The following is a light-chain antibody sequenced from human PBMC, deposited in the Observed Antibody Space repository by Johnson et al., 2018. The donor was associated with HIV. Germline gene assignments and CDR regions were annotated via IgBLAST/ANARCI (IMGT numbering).Light chain of an antibody. V-gene: IGLV1-51*01. CDR1: DSNIGNNY. CDR3: GTWDSSLSAGENV. J-gene: IGLJ1*01. CDR2: DND. Sequence: QSVLTQPPSVSAAPGQKVTISCFGSDSNIGNNYVSWYQQLPGTAPKLLIYDNDQRPLGIPDRFSGSKSGTSATLGITGLQTGDEADYYCGTWDSSLSAGENVFGSGTKVTVL.